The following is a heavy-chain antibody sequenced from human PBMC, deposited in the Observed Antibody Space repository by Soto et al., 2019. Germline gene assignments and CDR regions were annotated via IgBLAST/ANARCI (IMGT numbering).Heavy chain of an antibody. J-gene: IGHJ5*02. CDR1: GGSVSSGSYY. V-gene: IGHV4-61*01. CDR3: ARDYRKFDP. Sequence: SETLSLTCTVSGGSVSSGSYYWSWIRQPPGKGLEWIGYIYYSGRTNYNPSLKSRVTISVDTSKNQFSLKLSSVTAADTAVYYCARDYRKFDPWGQGTLITVSS. CDR2: IYYSGRT.